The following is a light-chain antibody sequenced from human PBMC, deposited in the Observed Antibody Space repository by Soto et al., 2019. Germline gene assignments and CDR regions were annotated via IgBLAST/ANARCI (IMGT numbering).Light chain of an antibody. Sequence: DIEMTQSPSSLSASVGDRVISTCRASQGISNYLAWYQQRPGKVPKLLIYAASTLQSGVPSRFSGSGSGTDFTLTISTLQPEDVASYYCQKYDSAPWTFGQGTEVEIQ. V-gene: IGKV1-27*01. CDR1: QGISNY. CDR3: QKYDSAPWT. J-gene: IGKJ1*01. CDR2: AAS.